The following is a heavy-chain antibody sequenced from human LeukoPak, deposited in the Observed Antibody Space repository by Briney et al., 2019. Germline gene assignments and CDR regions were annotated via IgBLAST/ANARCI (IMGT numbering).Heavy chain of an antibody. CDR1: GFTFSSYT. J-gene: IGHJ5*02. D-gene: IGHD5-18*01. Sequence: GGSLRLSCAASGFTFSSYTMHWVRQAPGKGREWVAVISYHGSNKYCADSVKGRFTISRDNSKNTLYLQMNSLRPEDTAVYYCARTGGPQLWLTWGQGTLVTVSS. CDR2: ISYHGSNK. CDR3: ARTGGPQLWLT. V-gene: IGHV3-30*04.